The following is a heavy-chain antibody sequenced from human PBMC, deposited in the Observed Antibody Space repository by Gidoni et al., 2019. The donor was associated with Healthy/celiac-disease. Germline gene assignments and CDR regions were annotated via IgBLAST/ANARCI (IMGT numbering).Heavy chain of an antibody. Sequence: QVQLVQSGAEVKKPGAAVKVSCKASGYTFTSYGIRWVRQAPGQGLAWMGWISAYNGNTNYAQKLQGRVTMTTDTSTSTAYMELRSLRSDDTAVYYCARDRYPGYSSGWYDYWGQGTLVTVSS. D-gene: IGHD6-19*01. CDR3: ARDRYPGYSSGWYDY. CDR1: GYTFTSYG. J-gene: IGHJ4*02. V-gene: IGHV1-18*01. CDR2: ISAYNGNT.